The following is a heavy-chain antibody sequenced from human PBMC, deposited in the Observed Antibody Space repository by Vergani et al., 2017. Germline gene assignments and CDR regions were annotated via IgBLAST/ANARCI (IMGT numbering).Heavy chain of an antibody. V-gene: IGHV3-23*03. CDR2: IYSGGSST. D-gene: IGHD2-15*01. J-gene: IGHJ5*02. CDR3: AKEVGFDP. Sequence: EVQLLESGGGLVQPGGSLRLSCAASGFTFSSYAMSWVRQAPGKGLEWVSVIYSGGSSTYYADSVKGRFTISSDNSKNTLYLQMNSLRAEDTAVYYCAKEVGFDPWGQGTLVTVSS. CDR1: GFTFSSYA.